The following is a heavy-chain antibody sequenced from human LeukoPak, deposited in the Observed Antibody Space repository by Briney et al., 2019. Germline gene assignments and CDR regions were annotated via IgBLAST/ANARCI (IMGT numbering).Heavy chain of an antibody. CDR2: IYYSGST. V-gene: IGHV4-31*03. CDR1: GGSISSGGYY. CDR3: ARESSIAARNWFDP. Sequence: SETLSLTCTVSGGSISSGGYYWSWIRQHPGKGLEWIGYIYYSGSTYYNPSLKSRVTISVDTSKNQFSLKLSSVTAADTAVHYCARESSIAARNWFDPWGQGTLVTVSS. J-gene: IGHJ5*02. D-gene: IGHD6-6*01.